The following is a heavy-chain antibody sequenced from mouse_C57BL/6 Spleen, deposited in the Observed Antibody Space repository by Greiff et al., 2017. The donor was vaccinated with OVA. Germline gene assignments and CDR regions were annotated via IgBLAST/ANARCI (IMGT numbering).Heavy chain of an antibody. V-gene: IGHV1-52*01. CDR3: ARGAYGNYNYYAMDY. CDR1: GYTFTSYW. CDR2: IDPSDSET. J-gene: IGHJ4*01. Sequence: QVQLQQPGAELVRPGSSVKLSCKASGYTFTSYWMHWVKQRPIQGLEWIGNIDPSDSETHYNQKFKDKATLTVDKSSSTAYMQLSSLTSEDSAVDYCARGAYGNYNYYAMDYWGQGTSVTVSS. D-gene: IGHD2-1*01.